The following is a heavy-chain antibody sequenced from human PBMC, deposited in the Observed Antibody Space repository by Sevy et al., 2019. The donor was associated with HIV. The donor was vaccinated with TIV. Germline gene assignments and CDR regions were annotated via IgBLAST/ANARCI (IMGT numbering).Heavy chain of an antibody. CDR1: GFTFDSYW. J-gene: IGHJ6*03. Sequence: GGSLRLSCVASGFTFDSYWMHWVRHAPGKGLVWVSRINSDGSSTPYADSVKGRFTISRDNAKNTLYLQLNRLGAEDTAVYYCTRGDPIVPPAGYYYHMDVWGKGTTVTVSS. CDR2: INSDGSST. D-gene: IGHD2-15*01. CDR3: TRGDPIVPPAGYYYHMDV. V-gene: IGHV3-74*01.